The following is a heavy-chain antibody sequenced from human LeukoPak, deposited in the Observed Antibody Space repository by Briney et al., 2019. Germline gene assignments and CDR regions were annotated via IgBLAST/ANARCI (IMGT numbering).Heavy chain of an antibody. CDR1: GGSRSSYY. V-gene: IGHV4-59*08. J-gene: IGHJ4*02. Sequence: PSETLSLTCTVSGGSRSSYYWSWIRQPPGKGLEWMGYIYYSGSTNYNPSLKSRVTISVDTSKNQFSLRVSSVTAADTAVYYCARHLNNCGDDCYIFDYWGQGTLVTVSS. CDR3: ARHLNNCGDDCYIFDY. CDR2: IYYSGST. D-gene: IGHD2-21*01.